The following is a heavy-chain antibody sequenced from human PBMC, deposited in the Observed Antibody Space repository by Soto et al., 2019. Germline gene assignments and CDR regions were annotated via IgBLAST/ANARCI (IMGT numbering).Heavy chain of an antibody. J-gene: IGHJ6*02. CDR2: INGGNGHT. V-gene: IGHV1-3*01. CDR1: GYTFSTYA. D-gene: IGHD1-1*01. Sequence: QVQVVQSGAEVKKPGASVKVSCKASGYTFSTYALHWVRQAPGPGLEWMGWINGGNGHTRYSQKFKDRVTISRDTPASTAYMELSGLRSEDTAVYYCARGKGMEENYYYYGMDVWGQGTTVTVSS. CDR3: ARGKGMEENYYYYGMDV.